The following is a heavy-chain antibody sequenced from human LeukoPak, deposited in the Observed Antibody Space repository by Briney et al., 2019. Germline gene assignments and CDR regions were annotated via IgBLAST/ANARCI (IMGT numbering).Heavy chain of an antibody. D-gene: IGHD5-18*01. CDR1: GFTFSSYS. Sequence: GGSLRLSCAASGFTFSSYSMNWVRQTPGKGLEWVSYISTSSSIIDYADSVKGRFTISRDNAKNSLYLQMNSLRAEDTAVYYCARARGYSYGYSDYWGQGTLVTVSS. V-gene: IGHV3-48*01. CDR3: ARARGYSYGYSDY. CDR2: ISTSSSII. J-gene: IGHJ4*02.